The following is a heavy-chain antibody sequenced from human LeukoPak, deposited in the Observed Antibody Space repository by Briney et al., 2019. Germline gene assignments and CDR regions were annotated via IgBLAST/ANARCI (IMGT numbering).Heavy chain of an antibody. Sequence: PSETLSLTCTVSGGSISSSFCYWGWIRQPPGKGLEWIGSIYSSGSTNYNPSLKSRVTISVDTSKNQFSLKLSSVTAADTAVYYCARSVASRGSGYCSGGSCRRRIQPPEAWGQGTLVTVSS. CDR3: ARSVASRGSGYCSGGSCRRRIQPPEA. J-gene: IGHJ4*02. CDR1: GGSISSSFCY. D-gene: IGHD2-15*01. V-gene: IGHV4-39*07. CDR2: IYSSGST.